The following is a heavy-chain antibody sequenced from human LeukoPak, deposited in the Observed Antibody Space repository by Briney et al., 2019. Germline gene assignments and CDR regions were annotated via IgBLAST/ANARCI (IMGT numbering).Heavy chain of an antibody. V-gene: IGHV3-64*01. CDR2: ISSNGGST. CDR3: ARENRGPLRGAFDI. Sequence: GGSLRLSCAASGFTFSSYAMHWVRQAPGKGLEYVSAISSNGGSTYYANSVKSRFTISRDNSKNTLYLQMGSLRAEDMAVYYCARENRGPLRGAFDIWGQGTMVTVSS. CDR1: GFTFSSYA. D-gene: IGHD1-14*01. J-gene: IGHJ3*02.